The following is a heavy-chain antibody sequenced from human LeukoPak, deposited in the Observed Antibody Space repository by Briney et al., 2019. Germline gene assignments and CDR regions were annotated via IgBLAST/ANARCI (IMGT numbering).Heavy chain of an antibody. V-gene: IGHV3-53*01. CDR2: IYRGGST. D-gene: IGHD1-1*01. CDR1: GLTVSSNY. J-gene: IGHJ2*01. Sequence: PGRSLRLSCAASGLTVSSNYMTWVRQAPGKGLEWVSVIYRGGSTYYAASVKRRFTISTDDSKNTLYLQVNSLRAEDTAVYYCARADGYNSNYWYFDLWGRGTLVTVSS. CDR3: ARADGYNSNYWYFDL.